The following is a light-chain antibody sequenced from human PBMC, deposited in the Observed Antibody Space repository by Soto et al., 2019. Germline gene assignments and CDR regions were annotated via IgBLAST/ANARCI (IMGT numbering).Light chain of an antibody. CDR3: QQFDGSLWT. J-gene: IGKJ1*01. Sequence: EILFTQSPVTLSLSPGERATLSCRASQSVTSTHLAWYQQKPGQAPRLLIYDASTRATGIPDRFSGSGSGTDFTLTISRLEPEDFAVYCCQQFDGSLWTFGPGTKVDI. CDR1: QSVTSTH. V-gene: IGKV3-20*01. CDR2: DAS.